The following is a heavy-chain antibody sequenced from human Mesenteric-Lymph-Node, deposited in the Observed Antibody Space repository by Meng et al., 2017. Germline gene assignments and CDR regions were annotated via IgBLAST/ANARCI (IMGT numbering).Heavy chain of an antibody. CDR3: ARKRDGYNPFDD. CDR2: IYYSGST. V-gene: IGHV4-31*03. Sequence: QVQLRESGPGLVSPSQPLSRTCTVSGGSISSGGYYWSWIRQHPGKGLEWIGYIYYSGSTYYNPSLKSRVTISVDTSKNQFSLKLSSVTAVDTAVYYCARKRDGYNPFDDWGQGTLVTVSS. J-gene: IGHJ4*02. D-gene: IGHD5-24*01. CDR1: GGSISSGGYY.